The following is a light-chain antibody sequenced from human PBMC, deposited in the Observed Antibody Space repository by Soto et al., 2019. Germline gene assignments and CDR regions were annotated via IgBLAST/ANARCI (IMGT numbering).Light chain of an antibody. CDR3: QRRSNLIN. Sequence: EIVMTQSPVTLSVSPGERATLSCRASQSVRRDLAWYQQKPGQAPRLLIYDASNRATGIPARFSGSGSGTDFTLTISSLEPEDFAVYYCQRRSNLINFGQGTRLEIK. J-gene: IGKJ5*01. CDR2: DAS. CDR1: QSVRRD. V-gene: IGKV3-11*01.